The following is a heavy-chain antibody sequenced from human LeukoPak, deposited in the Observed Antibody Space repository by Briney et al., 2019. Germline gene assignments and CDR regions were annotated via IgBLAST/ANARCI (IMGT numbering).Heavy chain of an antibody. Sequence: PGGSLRLSCAASGFTFSSYSMNWVSQAPGKGLEWVSSISSSSSYIYYADSVKGRFTISRDNAKNSLYLQMNSLRAEDTAVYYCARGPHYYDFWSGGPPDYWGQGTLVTVSS. V-gene: IGHV3-21*01. CDR1: GFTFSSYS. CDR3: ARGPHYYDFWSGGPPDY. CDR2: ISSSSSYI. D-gene: IGHD3-3*01. J-gene: IGHJ4*02.